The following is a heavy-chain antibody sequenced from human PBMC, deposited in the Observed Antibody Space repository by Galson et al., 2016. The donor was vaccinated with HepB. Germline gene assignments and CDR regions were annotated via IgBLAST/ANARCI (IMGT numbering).Heavy chain of an antibody. Sequence: SLRLSCAASGFTVSTHYMTWVRQAPGKGLEWVSVVYSGGEIFYSDAVKGRFTISSDISKNTLYHQMNSLRAEDTAVYYCARDGWDDGDVLAYWGQGTLVTVSS. J-gene: IGHJ4*02. CDR2: VYSGGEI. D-gene: IGHD4-17*01. CDR3: ARDGWDDGDVLAY. V-gene: IGHV3-66*02. CDR1: GFTVSTHY.